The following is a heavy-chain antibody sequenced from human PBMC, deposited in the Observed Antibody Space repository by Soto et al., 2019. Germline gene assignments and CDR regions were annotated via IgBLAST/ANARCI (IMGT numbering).Heavy chain of an antibody. D-gene: IGHD6-6*01. CDR2: IYYSGST. CDR3: ARLVEIAARPGSFGDYYGMDV. Sequence: PSETLSLTCTVSGGSISSYYWSWIRQPPGKGLEWIGYIYYSGSTNYNPSLKSRVTISVDTPKNQFSLKLSSVTAADTAVYYCARLVEIAARPGSFGDYYGMDVWGQGTTVTVSS. J-gene: IGHJ6*02. V-gene: IGHV4-59*01. CDR1: GGSISSYY.